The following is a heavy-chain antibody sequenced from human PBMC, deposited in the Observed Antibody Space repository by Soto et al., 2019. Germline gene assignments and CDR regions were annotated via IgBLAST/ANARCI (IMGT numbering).Heavy chain of an antibody. CDR2: IIPIFGTA. V-gene: IGHV1-69*01. Sequence: GLEWMGGIIPIFGTANYAQKFQGRVTITADESTSTAYMELSSLRSEDTAVYYCARDGPVDVTGSNWFDPWGQGTLVSVSS. D-gene: IGHD1-20*01. J-gene: IGHJ5*02. CDR3: ARDGPVDVTGSNWFDP.